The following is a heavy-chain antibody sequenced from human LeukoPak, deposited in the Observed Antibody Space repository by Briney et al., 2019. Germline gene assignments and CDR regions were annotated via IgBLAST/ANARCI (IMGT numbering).Heavy chain of an antibody. V-gene: IGHV1-69*06. Sequence: ASVKVSCKASGGTFSSYAISWVRQAPGQGLEWMGGIIPIFGTANYAQKFQGRVTITADKSTSTAYMELSSLRSEDTAVYYCARSAGDSSGYYYGYYMDVWGKGTTVTVSS. CDR2: IIPIFGTA. D-gene: IGHD3-22*01. CDR3: ARSAGDSSGYYYGYYMDV. J-gene: IGHJ6*03. CDR1: GGTFSSYA.